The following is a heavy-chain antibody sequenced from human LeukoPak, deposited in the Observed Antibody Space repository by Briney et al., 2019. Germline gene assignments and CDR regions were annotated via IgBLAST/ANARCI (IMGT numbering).Heavy chain of an antibody. J-gene: IGHJ4*02. Sequence: GGSLRLSXAASGFTFSSYALSWVRQAPGKGLEWVSAISGSGGSTYYADSVKGRFTISRDNSKNTLYLQMNSLRAEDTAVYYCAKDISRNIVLMVYGEGFDYWGQGTLVTVSS. V-gene: IGHV3-23*01. CDR1: GFTFSSYA. CDR2: ISGSGGST. CDR3: AKDISRNIVLMVYGEGFDY. D-gene: IGHD2-8*01.